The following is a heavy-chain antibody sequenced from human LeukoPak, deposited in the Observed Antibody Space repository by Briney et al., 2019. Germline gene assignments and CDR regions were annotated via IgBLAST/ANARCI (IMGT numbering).Heavy chain of an antibody. J-gene: IGHJ6*03. CDR1: GGSISSYY. Sequence: SETLSLTCTVSGGSISSYYWSWIRQPPGKGLEWIGYIYYSGSTNYNPSLKSRVTISVDTSKNQFSLKLSSVTAADTAVYYCASLVPAAMKDYYYYYMDVWGKGTTVTVSS. D-gene: IGHD2-2*01. CDR2: IYYSGST. V-gene: IGHV4-59*01. CDR3: ASLVPAAMKDYYYYYMDV.